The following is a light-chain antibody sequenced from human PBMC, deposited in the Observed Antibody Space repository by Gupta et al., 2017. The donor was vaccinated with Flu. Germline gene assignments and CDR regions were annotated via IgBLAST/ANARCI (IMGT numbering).Light chain of an antibody. CDR2: EDN. V-gene: IGLV3-10*01. CDR3: DSSDSSGNHRV. J-gene: IGLJ3*02. CDR1: KIGKKN. Sequence: GPTARITCGGDKIGKKNVYWYQQKPGQAPLLVVYEDNNRPSGIPERFSGSNSGTTVTLTISGAQVEDEGDYYCDSSDSSGNHRVFGGGTKLTVL.